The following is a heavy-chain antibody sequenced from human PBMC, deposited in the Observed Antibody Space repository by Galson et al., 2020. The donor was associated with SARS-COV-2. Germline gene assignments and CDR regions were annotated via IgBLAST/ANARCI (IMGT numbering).Heavy chain of an antibody. CDR3: ARDRGSWYMDY. CDR2: ISYDGSNK. V-gene: IGHV3-30-3*01. D-gene: IGHD6-13*01. J-gene: IGHJ4*02. Sequence: GESLKISCAASGFTFRSYAMHWVRQAPGKGLEWVAVISYDGSNKYYADSVKGRFTISRDNSKNTLYLQMNSLRAEDTAVYYCARDRGSWYMDYWGQGTLVTVSS. CDR1: GFTFRSYA.